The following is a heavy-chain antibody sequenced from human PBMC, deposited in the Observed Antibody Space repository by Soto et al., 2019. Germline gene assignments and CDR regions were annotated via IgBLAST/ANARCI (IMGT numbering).Heavy chain of an antibody. V-gene: IGHV3-13*01. CDR3: AKSSAYDSSGY. Sequence: EVQLVESGGGLVQPGGSLRLSCAASGFTFSSYDMHWVRQATGKGLEWVSAIGTAGDTYYPGSVKGRFTISRENAKNTLYLQMNSLRAEDTAVYYCAKSSAYDSSGYWGQGTLVTVSS. CDR2: IGTAGDT. D-gene: IGHD3-22*01. J-gene: IGHJ4*02. CDR1: GFTFSSYD.